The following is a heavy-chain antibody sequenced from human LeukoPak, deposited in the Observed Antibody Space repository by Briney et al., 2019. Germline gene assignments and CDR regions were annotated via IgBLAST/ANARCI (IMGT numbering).Heavy chain of an antibody. V-gene: IGHV3-33*01. Sequence: GGSLRLSCAASGFTFSRYGMHWVRQAPGQGLEWVAFIWNDGTNQTYADSVKGRFTISRDNSKKMVYVQMKSLRAEDTAVYYCARDWYPDSSGYFYYWGQGTPVTVSS. CDR1: GFTFSRYG. D-gene: IGHD3-22*01. J-gene: IGHJ4*02. CDR2: IWNDGTNQ. CDR3: ARDWYPDSSGYFYY.